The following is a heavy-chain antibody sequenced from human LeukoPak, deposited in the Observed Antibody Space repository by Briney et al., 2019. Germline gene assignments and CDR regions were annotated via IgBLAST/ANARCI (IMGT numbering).Heavy chain of an antibody. Sequence: GGSLRLSCAASGFTYDDYAMHWVRQAPGKGLEWVSGISWNSGSIGYADSVKGRFTISRDNTKNSLYLQMNSLRAEDTALYYCAKALMGGYYYYVMDVWGQGTTVTVSS. J-gene: IGHJ6*02. D-gene: IGHD3-16*01. V-gene: IGHV3-9*01. CDR2: ISWNSGSI. CDR1: GFTYDDYA. CDR3: AKALMGGYYYYVMDV.